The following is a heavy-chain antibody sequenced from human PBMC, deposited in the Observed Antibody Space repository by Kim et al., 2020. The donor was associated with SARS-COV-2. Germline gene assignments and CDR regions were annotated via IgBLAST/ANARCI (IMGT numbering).Heavy chain of an antibody. CDR1: GFTVSSNY. J-gene: IGHJ1*01. CDR3: AREGVEGAIGH. V-gene: IGHV3-66*01. CDR2: IYSGGST. Sequence: GGSLRLFCAASGFTVSSNYMSWVRQAPGKGLEWVSVIYSGGSTYYVDPVKGRFTISRDNSKNTLYLQMNSLRAEDTAVYYCAREGVEGAIGHWGQGTLAT. D-gene: IGHD3-10*01.